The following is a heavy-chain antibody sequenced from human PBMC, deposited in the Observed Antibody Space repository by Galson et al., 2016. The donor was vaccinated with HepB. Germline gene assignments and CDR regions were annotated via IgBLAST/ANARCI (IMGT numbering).Heavy chain of an antibody. V-gene: IGHV3-23*01. CDR3: GRDYPTMTDRYPYHADV. CDR1: GFTLSSSA. CDR2: ITETGSFA. D-gene: IGHD4-17*01. Sequence: SLRLSCAASGFTLSSSAMTWVRQAPGRGLEWVSAITETGSFAYYADSVRGRFTLSRDTSKNTVYLQMNYLRADDTALYYRGRDYPTMTDRYPYHADVWGKGTAVTVSS. J-gene: IGHJ6*04.